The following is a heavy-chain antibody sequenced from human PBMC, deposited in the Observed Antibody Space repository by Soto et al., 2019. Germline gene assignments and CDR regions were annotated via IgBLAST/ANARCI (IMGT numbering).Heavy chain of an antibody. CDR1: GFTFSSYW. Sequence: GGSLRLSCAASGFTFSSYWMSWVRQAPGKGLEWVANIKQDGSEKYYVDSVKGRFTISRDNAKNSLYLQMNSLRAEDTAVYYCAREPTYYDFWSGPDAFDIWGQGTMVTVSS. CDR2: IKQDGSEK. D-gene: IGHD3-3*01. J-gene: IGHJ3*02. CDR3: AREPTYYDFWSGPDAFDI. V-gene: IGHV3-7*03.